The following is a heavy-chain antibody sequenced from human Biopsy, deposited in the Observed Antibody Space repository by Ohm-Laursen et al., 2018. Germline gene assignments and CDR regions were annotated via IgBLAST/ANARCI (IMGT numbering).Heavy chain of an antibody. CDR2: ISYNERT. CDR1: GASVKTSGYF. D-gene: IGHD3-9*01. CDR3: VREPKTGTAEAWYFDL. V-gene: IGHV4-31*11. J-gene: IGHJ2*01. Sequence: TLSLTCGVSGASVKTSGYFWAWIRQRPGKGLEWIGYISYNERTHYNPSLTSRLAISLDTSNNRISLQLRSVSAADTAAYYCVREPKTGTAEAWYFDLWGRGSPVTVPS.